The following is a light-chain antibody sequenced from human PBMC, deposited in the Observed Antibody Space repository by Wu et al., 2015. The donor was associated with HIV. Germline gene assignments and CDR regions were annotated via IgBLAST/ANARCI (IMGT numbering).Light chain of an antibody. J-gene: IGKJ4*01. CDR2: GAS. V-gene: IGKV3-15*01. Sequence: EIVMTQSPGTLSVSPGERATLSCRANQSVSHNLAWYQQKPGQAPRLLIYGASTRATGIPATFSGSGSGTDFTLTIGSLQSEDFAVYYCQQYNDWPLTFGGGTKVEIK. CDR3: QQYNDWPLT. CDR1: QSVSHN.